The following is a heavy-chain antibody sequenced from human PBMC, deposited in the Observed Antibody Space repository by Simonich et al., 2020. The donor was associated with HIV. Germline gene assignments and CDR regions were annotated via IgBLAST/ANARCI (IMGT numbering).Heavy chain of an antibody. Sequence: EVQLVESGGGLVQPGRSLRLSCAASGFTFDDYAMHGVRQSPGKGLEWVSGIRWNSGSIGYADSVKGRFTISRDNAKNSLYLQMNSLRAEDTALYYCAKDKGAYYGSGSPVYWGQGTLVTVSS. D-gene: IGHD3-10*01. CDR1: GFTFDDYA. J-gene: IGHJ4*02. CDR3: AKDKGAYYGSGSPVY. CDR2: IRWNSGSI. V-gene: IGHV3-9*01.